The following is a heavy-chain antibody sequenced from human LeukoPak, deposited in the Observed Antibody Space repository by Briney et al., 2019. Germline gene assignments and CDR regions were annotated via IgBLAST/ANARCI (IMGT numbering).Heavy chain of an antibody. CDR2: IYTSGST. CDR1: GGSISSYY. J-gene: IGHJ4*02. D-gene: IGHD3-3*01. CDR3: ARVRSEPDGVYYFDY. Sequence: SETLSLTCTVSGGSISSYYWSWIRQPAGKRLEWNGRIYTSGSTNYNPSLKSRVTMSVDTSKNQFSLKLSSVTAADTAVYYCARVRSEPDGVYYFDYWGQGTLVTVSS. V-gene: IGHV4-4*07.